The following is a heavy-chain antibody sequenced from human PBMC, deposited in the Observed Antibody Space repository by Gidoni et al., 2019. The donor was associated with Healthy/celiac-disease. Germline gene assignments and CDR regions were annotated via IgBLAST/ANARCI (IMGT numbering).Heavy chain of an antibody. CDR3: ARYGRVTMVRGVTGTFDY. CDR2: IFSNDEK. J-gene: IGHJ4*02. CDR1: GFSLSNASMG. V-gene: IGHV2-26*01. D-gene: IGHD3-10*01. Sequence: QVTLKESGPVLVKPTETLTLTCTVPGFSLSNASMGVSWIRQPPGKALEWLAHIFSNDEKSYSTSLKSRLTISKDTSKSQVVLTMTNMDPVDTATYYCARYGRVTMVRGVTGTFDYWGQGTLVTVSS.